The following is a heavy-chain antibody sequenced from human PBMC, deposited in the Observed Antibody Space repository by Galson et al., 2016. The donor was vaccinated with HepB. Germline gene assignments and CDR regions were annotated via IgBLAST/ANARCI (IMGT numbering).Heavy chain of an antibody. CDR3: AHSLSTVGGFDP. D-gene: IGHD1-26*01. V-gene: IGHV2-5*02. CDR1: GFSLSPSEVA. CDR2: IYWDDDK. Sequence: PELVKPTQTLTLTCTFSGFSLSPSEVAVGWIRQPPGKALEWLELIYWDDDKRYNASLKSRLTVNKDTSKNQVVLKMTNMDPVDTGTYYCAHSLSTVGGFDPWGQGTLVTVSS. J-gene: IGHJ5*02.